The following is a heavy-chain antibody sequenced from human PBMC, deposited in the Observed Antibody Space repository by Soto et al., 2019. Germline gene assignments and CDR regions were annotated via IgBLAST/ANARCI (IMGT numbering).Heavy chain of an antibody. CDR2: INNSGST. CDR3: AGSYCGGDCYRADY. V-gene: IGHV4-34*01. CDR1: GGSFSGYY. Sequence: QVQLQQWGAGLLKPSETLSLTCAVYGGSFSGYYWSWIRQPPGKGLEWIGEINNSGSTNYNPSLKSRVTISVDTSKNQFSLKLSSVTAADTAVYYCAGSYCGGDCYRADYWGQGTLVTVSS. J-gene: IGHJ4*02. D-gene: IGHD2-21*02.